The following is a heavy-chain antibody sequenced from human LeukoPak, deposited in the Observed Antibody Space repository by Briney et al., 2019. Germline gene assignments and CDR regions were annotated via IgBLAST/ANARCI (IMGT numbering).Heavy chain of an antibody. CDR1: GGSISSSSYY. CDR3: ARIPAAGTMIDY. J-gene: IGHJ4*02. D-gene: IGHD6-13*01. CDR2: IYYSGST. Sequence: SETLSLTCTVSGGSISSSSYYWGWIRQPPGKGLEWIGSIYYSGSTYYNPSLKSRVTISVDTSKNQFSLKLSSVTAADTAVFYCARIPAAGTMIDYWGQGTLVTVSS. V-gene: IGHV4-39*07.